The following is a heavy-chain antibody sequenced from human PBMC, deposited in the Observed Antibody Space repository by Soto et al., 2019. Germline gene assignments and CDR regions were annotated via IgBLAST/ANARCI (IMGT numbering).Heavy chain of an antibody. J-gene: IGHJ4*02. CDR1: GFTFEDYA. V-gene: IGHV3-9*01. D-gene: IGHD3-22*01. CDR2: ISWNSGKI. Sequence: EMHLVESGGGLVQPGRSLTISCAASGFTFEDYAMHWVQQAPGKGLEWVSGISWNSGKIIYADSVKGRFTISRDNAKNSLYLQRNSLRPEDTALYYCAKMVTWDSSGYYQGGFDCWGQGTLVTVSS. CDR3: AKMVTWDSSGYYQGGFDC.